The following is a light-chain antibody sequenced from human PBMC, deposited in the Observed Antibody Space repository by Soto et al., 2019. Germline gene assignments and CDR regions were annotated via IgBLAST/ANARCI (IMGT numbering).Light chain of an antibody. CDR2: GAS. Sequence: EIVLTQSPGTLSLSPGERATLSCRASQSVSSTYVGWYQQKPGRAPRLLIFGASSRATGIPDRFSGSGSGTDFTPTISSLQSEDFAVYYCQQYNNWQGAFGQGTKVDI. CDR3: QQYNNWQGA. CDR1: QSVSSTY. V-gene: IGKV3-20*01. J-gene: IGKJ1*01.